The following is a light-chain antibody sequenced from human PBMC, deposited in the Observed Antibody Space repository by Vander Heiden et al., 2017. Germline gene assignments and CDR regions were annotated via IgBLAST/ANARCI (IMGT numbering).Light chain of an antibody. CDR3: TSYAGSNKVL. CDR1: SSDLGGYNF. Sequence: QSALTQPPSASGSPGQSVTISCTGTSSDLGGYNFVSWYQQHPGKAPKLMIYEVNKRPSGVPDRFSGAKSGNTASLTVSGLQAEDEADYYCTSYAGSNKVLFGGGTKLTVL. V-gene: IGLV2-8*01. CDR2: EVN. J-gene: IGLJ3*02.